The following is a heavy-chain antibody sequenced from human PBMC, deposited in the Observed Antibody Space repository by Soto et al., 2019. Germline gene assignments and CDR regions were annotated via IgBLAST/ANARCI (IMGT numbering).Heavy chain of an antibody. CDR1: GGTFSSYA. Sequence: SVKVSCKASGGTFSSYAISWVRQAPGQGLEWMGGIIPIFGTANYAQKFQGRVTITADESTSTAYMELSSLRSEDTAVYYCARLGYYDSSGPFYYGMDAWGQGTTVTVSS. CDR3: ARLGYYDSSGPFYYGMDA. D-gene: IGHD3-22*01. J-gene: IGHJ6*02. V-gene: IGHV1-69*13. CDR2: IIPIFGTA.